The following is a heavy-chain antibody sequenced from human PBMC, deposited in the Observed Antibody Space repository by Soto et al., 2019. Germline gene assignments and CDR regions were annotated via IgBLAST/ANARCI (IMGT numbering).Heavy chain of an antibody. CDR1: GDSISSGNYY. CDR3: ASAEFSTGPAFYGASRDFDY. J-gene: IGHJ4*02. Sequence: QVQLQESGPGLVKHSQTLSLTCAVSGDSISSGNYYWSWIRQPPGKGLEWIGFIYYSGSTYYNPSLEIRVTISVDTSKNQFALKLSSVTAADTAVYYCASAEFSTGPAFYGASRDFDYWGQGTLVTVPS. D-gene: IGHD4-17*01. V-gene: IGHV4-30-4*01. CDR2: IYYSGST.